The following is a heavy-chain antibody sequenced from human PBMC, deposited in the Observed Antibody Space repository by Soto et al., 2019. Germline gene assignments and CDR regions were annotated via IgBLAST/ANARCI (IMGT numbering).Heavy chain of an antibody. CDR3: TRGECSSSSCYGHDAFDI. J-gene: IGHJ3*02. Sequence: QVQLVQSGAEVKKPGSSVKVSCKASGGTFSSYGISWVRQAPGQGLEWMGGIIPIFGTANYAQKFQGRVTTTADESTSTAQMQLSSLRSEDTAVYYCTRGECSSSSCYGHDAFDIWGQGTMVTVSS. V-gene: IGHV1-69*01. CDR2: IIPIFGTA. D-gene: IGHD2-2*01. CDR1: GGTFSSYG.